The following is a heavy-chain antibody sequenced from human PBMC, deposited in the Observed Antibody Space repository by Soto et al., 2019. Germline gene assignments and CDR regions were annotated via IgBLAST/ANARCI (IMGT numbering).Heavy chain of an antibody. J-gene: IGHJ5*02. D-gene: IGHD2-2*01. CDR2: ISYDGSNK. Sequence: GGSLILSCAASGFTFSSYAMHWVRQAPGKGLEWVAVISYDGSNKYYADSVKGRFTISRDNSKNTLYLQMNSLRAEDTAVYYCARANNQLSLHPWGNGTLLTVSS. V-gene: IGHV3-30-3*01. CDR1: GFTFSSYA. CDR3: ARANNQLSLHP.